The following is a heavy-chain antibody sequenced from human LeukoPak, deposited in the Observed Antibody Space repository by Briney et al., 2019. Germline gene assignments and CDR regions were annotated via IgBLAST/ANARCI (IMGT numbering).Heavy chain of an antibody. CDR2: TYYRSKWNN. CDR3: ARERYYFDY. CDR1: GXSVSSNSIA. Sequence: SQTLSLTWAISGXSVSSNSIAWNWIRQSPSRGREWLGRTYYRSKWNNEYAESVRSRITINPDTSKNQFSLQLDSVTPEDTAVYYCARERYYFDYWGQGTLVTVSS. V-gene: IGHV6-1*01. J-gene: IGHJ4*02.